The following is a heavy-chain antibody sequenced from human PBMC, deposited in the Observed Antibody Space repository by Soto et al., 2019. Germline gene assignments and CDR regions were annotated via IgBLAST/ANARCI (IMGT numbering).Heavy chain of an antibody. D-gene: IGHD3-10*01. Sequence: SETLSLTCTVSGGSISSSSYYWGWIRQPPGKGLEWIGSIYYSGSTYYNPSLKSRVTISVDTSKNQFSLKLSSVTAADTAVYYCARPPPVSSLGEYYFDYWGQGTLVTVSS. J-gene: IGHJ4*02. CDR1: GGSISSSSYY. CDR2: IYYSGST. CDR3: ARPPPVSSLGEYYFDY. V-gene: IGHV4-39*01.